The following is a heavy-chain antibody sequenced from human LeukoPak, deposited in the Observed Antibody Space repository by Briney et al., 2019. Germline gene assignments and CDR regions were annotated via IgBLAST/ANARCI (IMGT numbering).Heavy chain of an antibody. CDR1: GGSISTSAYY. CDR3: ARQPALTHSHLDY. CDR2: IYYSGNT. V-gene: IGHV4-39*01. J-gene: IGHJ4*02. Sequence: PSQTLSLTCIVSGGSISTSAYYWGWIRQPPGAGLQWIGSIYYSGNTYYNSSLKSRVTISVDTSTSQFSLRLSSVTAADTAVYYCARQPALTHSHLDYWGQGTLVTVSS.